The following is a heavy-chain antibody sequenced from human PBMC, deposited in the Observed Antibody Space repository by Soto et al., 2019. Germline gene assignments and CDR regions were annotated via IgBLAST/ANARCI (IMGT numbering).Heavy chain of an antibody. D-gene: IGHD3-22*01. CDR1: GGSISSSSYY. CDR3: ARHVLIFGGYLYYFDY. Sequence: SETLSLTCTVSGGSISSSSYYWGWIRQPPGKGLEWIGSIYYSGSTYYNPSLKSRVTISVDTSKNQFSLKLSSVTAADTAVYYCARHVLIFGGYLYYFDYWGQGTLVTVSS. V-gene: IGHV4-39*01. CDR2: IYYSGST. J-gene: IGHJ4*02.